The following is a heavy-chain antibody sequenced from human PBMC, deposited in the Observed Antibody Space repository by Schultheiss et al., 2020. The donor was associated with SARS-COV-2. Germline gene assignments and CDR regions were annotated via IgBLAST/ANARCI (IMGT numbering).Heavy chain of an antibody. V-gene: IGHV3-21*01. CDR2: ISISSSYI. CDR3: ARDQGSGWYESFWNWFDP. CDR1: GFTFSSYS. J-gene: IGHJ5*02. D-gene: IGHD6-19*01. Sequence: GGSLRLSCAASGFTFSSYSMNWVRQAPGKGLEWVSSISISSSYIYYADSVKGRFTISRDNAKNSLYLQMNSLRAEDTAVYYCARDQGSGWYESFWNWFDPWGQGTLVTVSS.